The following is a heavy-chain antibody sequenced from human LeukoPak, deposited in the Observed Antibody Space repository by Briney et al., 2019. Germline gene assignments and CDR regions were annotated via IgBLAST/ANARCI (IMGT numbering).Heavy chain of an antibody. D-gene: IGHD3-3*01. V-gene: IGHV3-48*01. CDR2: ISSSSGTI. J-gene: IGHJ5*02. CDR1: GFAFSTYS. Sequence: GGSLRLSCAASGFAFSTYSMNWLRQAPGKGLEWVSYISSSSGTIFYADSVRGRFTISRDNANNSLYLQMNSLRAEDTAVYYCARTPYYDFWSGPSGWFDPWGQGTLVTVSS. CDR3: ARTPYYDFWSGPSGWFDP.